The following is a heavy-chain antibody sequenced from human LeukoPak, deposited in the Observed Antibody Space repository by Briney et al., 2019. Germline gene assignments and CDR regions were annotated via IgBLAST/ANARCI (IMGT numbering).Heavy chain of an antibody. J-gene: IGHJ4*02. D-gene: IGHD5-12*01. CDR1: GFTFSSYW. CDR3: ARGDGYAQRD. Sequence: GGSLRLSCAASGFTFSSYWMHWVRQAPGKGRVWVSRINSDGSSTSYADSVKGRLTISRDNAKNTLYLQMNSLRVEDTAVYYCARGDGYAQRDWGQGTLVTVPS. V-gene: IGHV3-74*01. CDR2: INSDGSST.